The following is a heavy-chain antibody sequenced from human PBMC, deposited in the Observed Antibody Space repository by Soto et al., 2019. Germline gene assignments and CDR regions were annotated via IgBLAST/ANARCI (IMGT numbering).Heavy chain of an antibody. Sequence: QVQLVQSGAEVKKPGASVKVSCKASGYTFTSYGISWVRQAPGQGLEWMGWISAYNGNTNYAQKLQGRGTMTTDTSTSTAYMELRSLRSDDTAVYYCARGYDYVWGSYRTYYFDYWGQGTLVTVSS. D-gene: IGHD3-16*02. CDR2: ISAYNGNT. CDR1: GYTFTSYG. J-gene: IGHJ4*02. V-gene: IGHV1-18*01. CDR3: ARGYDYVWGSYRTYYFDY.